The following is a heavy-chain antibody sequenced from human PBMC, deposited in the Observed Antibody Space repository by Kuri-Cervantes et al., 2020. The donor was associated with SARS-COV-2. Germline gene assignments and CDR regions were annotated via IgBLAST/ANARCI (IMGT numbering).Heavy chain of an antibody. Sequence: GGSLRLSCAASGFTFDDYAMHWVRQAPGKGLEWASGISWNSGSIGYADSVKGRFTISRDNAKNSLYLQMNSLRAEDTALYYCAKDMGTIFGVVIGSGYGMDVWGQGTTVTDSS. CDR1: GFTFDDYA. CDR2: ISWNSGSI. J-gene: IGHJ6*02. V-gene: IGHV3-9*01. D-gene: IGHD3-3*01. CDR3: AKDMGTIFGVVIGSGYGMDV.